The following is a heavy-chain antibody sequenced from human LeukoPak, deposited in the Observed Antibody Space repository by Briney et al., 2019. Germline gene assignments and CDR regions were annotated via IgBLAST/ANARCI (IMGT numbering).Heavy chain of an antibody. Sequence: ASVKVSCKASGYTFTSYDINWVRQATGQGLEWMGWMNPNSGNTGYAQKFQGRVTMTRNTSISTAYMELSSLGSEDTAVYYCARVTPRVTTGEDWGQGTLVTVSS. J-gene: IGHJ4*02. CDR1: GYTFTSYD. D-gene: IGHD4-17*01. CDR2: MNPNSGNT. V-gene: IGHV1-8*01. CDR3: ARVTPRVTTGED.